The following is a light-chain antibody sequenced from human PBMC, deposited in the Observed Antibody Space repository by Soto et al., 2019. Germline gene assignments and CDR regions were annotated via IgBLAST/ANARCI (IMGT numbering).Light chain of an antibody. CDR1: SSNIGSNT. CDR2: SNN. Sequence: QSVLTQPPSASGTPGQRVTIFCSGSSSNIGSNTVNWYQQLPGTAPKLLIYSNNQRPSGVPDRFSGSKSGTSASLAISGLQSEDEADYYCAAWDDSLGNVFGTGTKLTVL. V-gene: IGLV1-44*01. CDR3: AAWDDSLGNV. J-gene: IGLJ1*01.